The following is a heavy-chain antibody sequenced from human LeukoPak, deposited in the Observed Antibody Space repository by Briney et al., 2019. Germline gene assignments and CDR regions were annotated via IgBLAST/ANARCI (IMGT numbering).Heavy chain of an antibody. CDR1: GVSISSYY. V-gene: IGHV4-59*01. D-gene: IGHD3-10*01. CDR2: IYYSGST. J-gene: IGHJ4*02. CDR3: ARGRSGFGELPNLDY. Sequence: SETLSLSCTVSGVSISSYYWSWIRQPPGKGLEWIGYIYYSGSTNYNPSLKSRVTISVDTSKNQFSLKLSSVTAADTAVYYCARGRSGFGELPNLDYWGQGTLVTVSS.